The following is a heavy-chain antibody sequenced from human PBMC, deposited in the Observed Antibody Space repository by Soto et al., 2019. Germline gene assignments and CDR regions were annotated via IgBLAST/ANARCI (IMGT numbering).Heavy chain of an antibody. CDR3: ARDVTAANWFDP. V-gene: IGHV3-48*01. D-gene: IGHD1-20*01. CDR1: GFTFSSYS. Sequence: GGSLRLSCAASGFTFSSYSMNWVRQAPGKGLEWVSYISSSGSTIYYADSVKGRFTISRDNVKNSLYLQMNSLRAEDTAVYYCARDVTAANWFDPWGQGTLVTVSS. J-gene: IGHJ5*02. CDR2: ISSSGSTI.